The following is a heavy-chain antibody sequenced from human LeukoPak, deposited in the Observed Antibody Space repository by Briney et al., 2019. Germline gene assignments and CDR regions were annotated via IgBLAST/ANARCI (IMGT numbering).Heavy chain of an antibody. J-gene: IGHJ6*03. CDR3: AKARMLRAEAPSYMDV. Sequence: GGSLRLSCAASGFTFSSYGMHWVRQAPGKGLEWVAVISYDGSNKYYADSVKGRFTISRDNSKNTLYLQMNSLRAEDTAVYYCAKARMLRAEAPSYMDVWGKGTTVTVSS. CDR1: GFTFSSYG. D-gene: IGHD3-10*02. V-gene: IGHV3-30*18. CDR2: ISYDGSNK.